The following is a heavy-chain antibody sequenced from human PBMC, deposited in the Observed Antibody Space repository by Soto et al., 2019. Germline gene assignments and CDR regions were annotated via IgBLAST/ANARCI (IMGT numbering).Heavy chain of an antibody. CDR1: GFTFSSYA. Sequence: QVQLVESGGGVVQPGRSLRLSCAASGFTFSSYAMHWVRQAPGRGLEWVAVISYDGSNKYYADSVKGRFTISRDNSKNTLYLQMNSLGAEDTAVYYCAREGHTIFGVVSMRGMDVWGQGTTVTVSS. D-gene: IGHD3-3*01. CDR3: AREGHTIFGVVSMRGMDV. CDR2: ISYDGSNK. V-gene: IGHV3-30-3*01. J-gene: IGHJ6*02.